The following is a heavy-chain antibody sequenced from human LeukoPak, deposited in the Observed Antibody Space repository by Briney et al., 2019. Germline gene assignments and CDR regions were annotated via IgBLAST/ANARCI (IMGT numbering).Heavy chain of an antibody. CDR3: ARLDDSSGYYSYFDY. CDR2: IYPGDSDT. Sequence: ESLKISCKGPGYSFTSYWIGWVRQMPGKGLEWMGIIYPGDSDTRYSPSFQGQVTISAGKSISTAYLQWSSLKASDTAMYYCARLDDSSGYYSYFDYWGQGTLVTVSS. D-gene: IGHD3-22*01. CDR1: GYSFTSYW. V-gene: IGHV5-51*01. J-gene: IGHJ4*02.